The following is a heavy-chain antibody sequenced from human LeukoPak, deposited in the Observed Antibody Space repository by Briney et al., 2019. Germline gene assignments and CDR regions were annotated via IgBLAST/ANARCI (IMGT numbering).Heavy chain of an antibody. V-gene: IGHV3-11*01. CDR2: ISSSGSTI. CDR1: GFAFSDSY. CDR3: ARGKYSFDY. J-gene: IGHJ4*02. Sequence: PGGSLRLSCAASGFAFSDSYMSWIRQAPGKGLEYISYISSSGSTIYYADSVKGRFTLSRDNAKNSLSLEMNSLRAEDTAVYYCARGKYSFDYWGQGTLVTVSS.